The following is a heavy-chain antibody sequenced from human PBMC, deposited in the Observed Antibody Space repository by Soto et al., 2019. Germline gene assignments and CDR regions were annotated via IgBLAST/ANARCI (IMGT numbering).Heavy chain of an antibody. CDR1: GGSISSSSYY. CDR2: IYYSGST. CDR3: ARHTPAISVSDH. D-gene: IGHD2-15*01. J-gene: IGHJ4*02. V-gene: IGHV4-39*01. Sequence: QLQLQESGPGLVKPSETLSLTCTVSGGSISSSSYYWGWIRQPPGKGLEWIGSIYYSGSTYYNPSLQSRVTISVDTSKNQFSLKLCSVSAAVKAVYYCARHTPAISVSDHWGQGTLVTVSS.